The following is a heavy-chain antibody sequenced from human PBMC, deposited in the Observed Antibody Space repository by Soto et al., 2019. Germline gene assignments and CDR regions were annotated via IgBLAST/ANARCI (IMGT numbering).Heavy chain of an antibody. CDR3: ARGNSSSWYRGWFDP. Sequence: SETLSLTCAVYGGSFSGYYWSWIRQPPGKGLEWIGEINHSGSTNYNPSLKSRVTISVDTSKNQFSLKLSSVTAADTAVYYCARGNSSSWYRGWFDPWGQGTLVTVSS. CDR1: GGSFSGYY. D-gene: IGHD6-13*01. V-gene: IGHV4-34*01. CDR2: INHSGST. J-gene: IGHJ5*02.